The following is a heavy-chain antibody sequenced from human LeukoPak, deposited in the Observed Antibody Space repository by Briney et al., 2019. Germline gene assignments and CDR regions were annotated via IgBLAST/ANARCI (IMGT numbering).Heavy chain of an antibody. Sequence: PSETLSLTCAVYGGSFSNYYWSWIRQPPGKGLEWIGEINHSGSTNYNPSLKSRVTISVDTSKNQFSLKLSSVTAADTAVYYCARVWYSTIFGVVITSYYYYMDVWGKGTTVTVSS. D-gene: IGHD3-3*01. J-gene: IGHJ6*03. CDR3: ARVWYSTIFGVVITSYYYYMDV. V-gene: IGHV4-34*01. CDR2: INHSGST. CDR1: GGSFSNYY.